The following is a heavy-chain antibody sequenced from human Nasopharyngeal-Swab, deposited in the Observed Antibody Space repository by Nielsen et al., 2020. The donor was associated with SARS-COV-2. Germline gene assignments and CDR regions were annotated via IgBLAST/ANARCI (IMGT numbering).Heavy chain of an antibody. CDR2: ISAYNGNT. V-gene: IGHV1-18*01. J-gene: IGHJ4*02. D-gene: IGHD6-13*01. CDR3: ARDQVAAAAYGNFDY. Sequence: ASVKVSCKASGYTFTRHGISWVRQAPGQGLEWMGWISAYNGNTHYAQKLQGRVTMTTDTSTSTAYMELRSLRSDDTAVYYCARDQVAAAAYGNFDYWGQGSLVTVSS. CDR1: GYTFTRHG.